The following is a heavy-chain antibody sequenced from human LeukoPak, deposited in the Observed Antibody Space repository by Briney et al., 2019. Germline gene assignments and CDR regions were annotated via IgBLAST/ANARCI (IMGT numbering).Heavy chain of an antibody. CDR3: ARDQAMGYFDY. CDR2: INAGNGNT. J-gene: IGHJ4*02. V-gene: IGHV1-3*01. D-gene: IGHD5-18*01. Sequence: ASVKVSCKASGYTFTGYAMHWVRQAPGQRLEWMGWINAGNGNTKYSQKFQGRVTITRDTSASTAYMELSSLRSEDTAVYYCARDQAMGYFDYWGQGTLVTVSS. CDR1: GYTFTGYA.